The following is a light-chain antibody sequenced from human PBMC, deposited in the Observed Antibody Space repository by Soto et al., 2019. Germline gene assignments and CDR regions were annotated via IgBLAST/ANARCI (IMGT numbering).Light chain of an antibody. CDR2: EVS. CDR1: NSDVGGYNY. CDR3: SSYRSSSTVYV. Sequence: QSVLTQPASVSGSPGQSITISCTGTNSDVGGYNYVSWYQQHPGKAPELMIYEVSHRPSGVSNRFSGSKSDNTASLTISGLQAEDEADYYCSSYRSSSTVYVFGSGTKV. J-gene: IGLJ1*01. V-gene: IGLV2-14*01.